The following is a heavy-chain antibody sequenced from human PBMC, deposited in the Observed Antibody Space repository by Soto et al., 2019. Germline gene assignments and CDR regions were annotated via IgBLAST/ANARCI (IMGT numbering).Heavy chain of an antibody. D-gene: IGHD2-21*02. CDR1: GFAFGTSA. Sequence: EVQLLESGGDLVQPGGSLRLSCAASGFAFGTSAMSWVRQVPGKGLEWVSSISAGGGSTNYAASVKGRFTVSRDNSENTLSLRMSSLGVADTAIYYCAKGSPLANGGDVNYCAPWGQGTLVTVSS. V-gene: IGHV3-23*01. CDR3: AKGSPLANGGDVNYCAP. CDR2: ISAGGGST. J-gene: IGHJ5*02.